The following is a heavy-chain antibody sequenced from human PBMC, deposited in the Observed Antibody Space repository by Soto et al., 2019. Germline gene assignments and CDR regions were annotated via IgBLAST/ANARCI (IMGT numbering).Heavy chain of an antibody. Sequence: ASVKVSCKASGYTFTDYYMHWVRQAPGQGLEWMGWINPNSGGTNYAQKFQGRVTMTRDTSISTAYMELSGLRSDDTAVYYCARGRGSSGRLFDYWGQGTLVTVSS. J-gene: IGHJ4*02. CDR2: INPNSGGT. CDR3: ARGRGSSGRLFDY. V-gene: IGHV1-2*02. D-gene: IGHD6-19*01. CDR1: GYTFTDYY.